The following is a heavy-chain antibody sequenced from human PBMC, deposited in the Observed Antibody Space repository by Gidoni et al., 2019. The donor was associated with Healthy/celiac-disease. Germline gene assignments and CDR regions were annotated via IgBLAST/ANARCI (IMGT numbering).Heavy chain of an antibody. J-gene: IGHJ5*02. V-gene: IGHV1-24*01. CDR1: GYTLTELS. CDR2: FDPEDGET. D-gene: IGHD2-15*01. CDR3: AVTCSGGSCYSSDWFDP. Sequence: QVQPVQSGAEVKKPGASVKVSCKVSGYTLTELSMHWVRQAPGKGLEWMGGFDPEDGETIYAQKFQGRVTMTEDTSTDTAYMELSSLRSEDTAVYYCAVTCSGGSCYSSDWFDPWGQGTLVTVSS.